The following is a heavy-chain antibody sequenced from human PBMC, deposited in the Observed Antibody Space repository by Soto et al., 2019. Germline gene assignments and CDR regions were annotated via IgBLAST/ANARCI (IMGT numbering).Heavy chain of an antibody. CDR1: GYTFTGYY. CDR3: ATDYGDSSFDY. CDR2: INPNSGGT. D-gene: IGHD4-17*01. Sequence: GASVKVSCKASGYTFTGYYMHWVRQAPGQGLGWMGWINPNSGGTNYAQKFQGWVTMTRDTSISTAYMELSRLRSDDTAVYYCATDYGDSSFDYWGQGTLVTSPQ. J-gene: IGHJ4*02. V-gene: IGHV1-2*04.